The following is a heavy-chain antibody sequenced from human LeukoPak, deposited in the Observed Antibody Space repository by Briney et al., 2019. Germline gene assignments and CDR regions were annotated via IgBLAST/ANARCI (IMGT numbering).Heavy chain of an antibody. CDR3: ARVLAAAGTLHFDH. J-gene: IGHJ4*02. Sequence: KPGGSLRLSCAASGFTFSGYSMNWVRQAPGKWLEWVSSISSRSSYIYYADSVKGRFTISRDDAKNSLNLQMNSLRAEDTAVYYCARVLAAAGTLHFDHWGQGVLVSVSS. D-gene: IGHD6-13*01. CDR1: GFTFSGYS. CDR2: ISSRSSYI. V-gene: IGHV3-21*01.